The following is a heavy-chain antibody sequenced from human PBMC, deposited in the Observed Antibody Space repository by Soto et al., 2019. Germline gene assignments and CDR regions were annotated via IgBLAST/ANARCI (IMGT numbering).Heavy chain of an antibody. D-gene: IGHD3-22*01. CDR1: GGTFSSYA. J-gene: IGHJ4*02. V-gene: IGHV1-69*12. CDR2: IIPIFGTA. Sequence: QVQLVQSGAEVKKPGSSVKVSCKASGGTFSSYAISWVRQAPGQGLEWMGGIIPIFGTANYAQKFQGRVTITADESTSTAYMELSSLRSEDTAVYYCAREGIGYSDSSGYIGYYFDYWGQGTLVTVSS. CDR3: AREGIGYSDSSGYIGYYFDY.